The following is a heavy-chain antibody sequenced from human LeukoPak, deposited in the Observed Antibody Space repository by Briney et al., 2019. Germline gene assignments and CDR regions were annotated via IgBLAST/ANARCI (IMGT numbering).Heavy chain of an antibody. Sequence: PGGSLRLSCAASGFTFSSYSMNWVRQAPGKGLEWVSSISSSSSYIYYADSVKGRFTISRDNAKNSLYLQMNSLRAEDTAVYYCARGGRFGELLVDYWGQGTLVTVSS. J-gene: IGHJ4*02. CDR1: GFTFSSYS. V-gene: IGHV3-21*01. D-gene: IGHD3-10*01. CDR2: ISSSSSYI. CDR3: ARGGRFGELLVDY.